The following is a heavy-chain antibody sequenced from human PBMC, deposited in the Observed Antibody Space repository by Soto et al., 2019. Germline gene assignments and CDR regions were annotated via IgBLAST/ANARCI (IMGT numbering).Heavy chain of an antibody. CDR1: GYTLTELS. D-gene: IGHD3-16*02. CDR3: AAELHLLELSLSTYRTPEYFQL. CDR2: FDPEDGET. J-gene: IGHJ1*01. Sequence: ASVKVSCKVSGYTLTELSMHWVRQAPGKGLEWMGGFDPEDGETIYAQKFQGRVTMTEDTSTDTAYMELSNLRSEDTAVYYCAAELHLLELSLSTYRTPEYFQLWGQGTVVTVSS. V-gene: IGHV1-24*01.